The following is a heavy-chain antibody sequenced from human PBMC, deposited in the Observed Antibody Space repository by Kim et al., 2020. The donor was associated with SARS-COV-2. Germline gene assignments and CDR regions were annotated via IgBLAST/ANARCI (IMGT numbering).Heavy chain of an antibody. CDR2: INPSGGST. Sequence: ASVKVSCKASGYTFTSYYMHWVRQAPGQGLEWMGIINPSGGSTSYAQKFQGRVTMTSDTSTSTVYMELSSLRSEDTAVYYCARGSPVYYDILTGYYRDYWGQGPLVTVSS. D-gene: IGHD3-9*01. J-gene: IGHJ4*02. CDR3: ARGSPVYYDILTGYYRDY. CDR1: GYTFTSYY. V-gene: IGHV1-46*01.